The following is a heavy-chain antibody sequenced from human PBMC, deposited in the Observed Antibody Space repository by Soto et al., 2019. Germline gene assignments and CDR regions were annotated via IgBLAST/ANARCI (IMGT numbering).Heavy chain of an antibody. D-gene: IGHD6-19*01. CDR2: IYYSGNT. CDR1: GGSISSSSYY. Sequence: QLQLQESGPGLVKPSETLSLTCTVSGGSISSSSYYWGWIRQPPGKGLEWIGSIYYSGNTYYNPSLKSRVTISVDTSKNQFSLKLSSVTAADTAVYYCARHLGYSNGWTAIHHWGQGTLVTVSS. V-gene: IGHV4-39*01. J-gene: IGHJ1*01. CDR3: ARHLGYSNGWTAIHH.